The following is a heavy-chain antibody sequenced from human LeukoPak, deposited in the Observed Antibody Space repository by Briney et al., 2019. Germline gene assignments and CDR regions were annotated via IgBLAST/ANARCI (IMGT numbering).Heavy chain of an antibody. CDR2: ISGSGGNT. CDR1: GFTFGNYG. V-gene: IGHV3-23*01. CDR3: ARACLRNSGWYPCFDY. Sequence: GGSLRLSCAASGFTFGNYGMCWVRQAPGKGLEWVSAISGSGGNTYYADSVKGRFTISRDNSKNTLYLQMNSLRAEDTAVYYCARACLRNSGWYPCFDYWGQGTLVTVSS. D-gene: IGHD6-19*01. J-gene: IGHJ4*02.